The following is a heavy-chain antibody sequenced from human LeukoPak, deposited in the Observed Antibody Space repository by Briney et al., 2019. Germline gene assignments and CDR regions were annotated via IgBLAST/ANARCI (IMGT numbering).Heavy chain of an antibody. CDR2: IYYRVTS. CDR1: GDSISTYY. Sequence: SETLSLTCTASGDSISTYYWSWIRQPPGKGLEWIGYIYYRVTSDYNPSLKSRVTMSVDMSTRQISLKLSSVTAADTAVYYCARAVGGDGSGSLWGPGTLVTVSS. V-gene: IGHV4-59*01. CDR3: ARAVGGDGSGSL. J-gene: IGHJ4*02. D-gene: IGHD3-10*01.